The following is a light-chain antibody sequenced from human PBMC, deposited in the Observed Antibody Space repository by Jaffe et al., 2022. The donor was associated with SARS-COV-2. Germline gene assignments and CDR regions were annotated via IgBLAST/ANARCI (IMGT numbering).Light chain of an antibody. CDR3: QSYDSSLSGHWV. CDR1: SSNIGAGYD. V-gene: IGLV1-40*01. J-gene: IGLJ3*02. CDR2: GNI. Sequence: QSVLTQPPSVSGAPGQRVTISCTGSSSNIGAGYDVHWYQQLPGTAPKLLIYGNINRPSGVPDRFSGSKSGTSASLAITGLQAEDEADYYCQSYDSSLSGHWVFGGGTKLTVL.